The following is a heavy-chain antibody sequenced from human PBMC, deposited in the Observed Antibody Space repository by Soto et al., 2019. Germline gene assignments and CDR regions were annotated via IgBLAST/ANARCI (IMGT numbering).Heavy chain of an antibody. J-gene: IGHJ5*02. CDR1: GGSISSGGYS. Sequence: SETLSLTCAVSGGSISSGGYSRSWIRQPPGKGLEWIGYIYHSGSTYYNPSLKSRVTISVDRSKNQFSLKLSSVTAADTAVYYCAGRTDYGDFNSNWFEPWGQGTQVTVSS. V-gene: IGHV4-30-2*01. CDR3: AGRTDYGDFNSNWFEP. D-gene: IGHD4-17*01. CDR2: IYHSGST.